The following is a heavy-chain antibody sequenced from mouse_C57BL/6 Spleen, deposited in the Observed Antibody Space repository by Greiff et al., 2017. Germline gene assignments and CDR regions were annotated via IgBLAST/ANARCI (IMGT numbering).Heavy chain of an antibody. V-gene: IGHV5-9-1*02. CDR2: ISSGGDYI. Sequence: EVHLVESGEGLVKPGGSLKLSCAASGFTFSSYAMSWVRQTPEKRLEWVAYISSGGDYISYADTVKGRFTISRDNARNTLYLQMSSLKSEDTAMYYCTREGGNYNAMDYWGQGTSVTVSS. J-gene: IGHJ4*01. CDR3: TREGGNYNAMDY. D-gene: IGHD1-1*02. CDR1: GFTFSSYA.